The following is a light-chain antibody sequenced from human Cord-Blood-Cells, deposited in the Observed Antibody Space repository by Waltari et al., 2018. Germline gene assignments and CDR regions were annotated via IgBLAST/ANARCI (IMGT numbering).Light chain of an antibody. CDR3: QQRSNWPRT. Sequence: EIVLTQSPATLSLSPGESATLSCRASQRVSSYLAWYQQKPGQAPRLLIYDASNGATGIPARFSGSGAGTDFTLTISSLEPEDFAVYYCQQRSNWPRTFGEGTKVEIK. CDR2: DAS. J-gene: IGKJ4*02. CDR1: QRVSSY. V-gene: IGKV3-11*01.